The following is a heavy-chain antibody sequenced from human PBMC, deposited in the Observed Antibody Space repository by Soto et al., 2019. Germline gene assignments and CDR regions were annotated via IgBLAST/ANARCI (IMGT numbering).Heavy chain of an antibody. CDR3: AREGYCSSGSCALYSHDYFGIYF. CDR1: GYTFSRYG. J-gene: IGHJ6*02. Sequence: ASVKVSCKASGYTFSRYGISWVRQAPGQGLEWMGWISAYNGNGNYAQKFRDRVTMTTDTSTNTAYMDLRSLTSDDTAVYYCAREGYCSSGSCALYSHDYFGIYFWGQGTTVTV. V-gene: IGHV1-18*01. CDR2: ISAYNGNG. D-gene: IGHD2-15*01.